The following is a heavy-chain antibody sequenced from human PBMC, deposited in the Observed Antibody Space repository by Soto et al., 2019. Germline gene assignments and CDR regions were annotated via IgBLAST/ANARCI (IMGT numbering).Heavy chain of an antibody. Sequence: PGGSLRLSCAASGFTFSSFAMHWVRQSPRRGLEWVAMISDGGGNVYYADAVKGRFTVSRDNYRDFVYLELRSLRSQDTAVYYCARGVHYDSSGYHYFYWGQGTLVTVSS. CDR2: ISDGGGNV. V-gene: IGHV3-23*01. J-gene: IGHJ4*02. CDR3: ARGVHYDSSGYHYFY. D-gene: IGHD3-22*01. CDR1: GFTFSSFA.